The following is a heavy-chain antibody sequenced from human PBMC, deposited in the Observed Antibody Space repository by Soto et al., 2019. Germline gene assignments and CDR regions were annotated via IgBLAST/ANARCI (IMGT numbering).Heavy chain of an antibody. CDR3: ARDLANSNPYYFDY. Sequence: GSLRLSCAVSGFTVSNNYMSWVRQAPGKGLEGVSVIYSGGYTAYGDSVKGRFTISRDNSKNTLYLQMNSLRADDTAVYYCARDLANSNPYYFDYWGQGTLVTVSS. V-gene: IGHV3-53*01. CDR1: GFTVSNNY. D-gene: IGHD4-4*01. J-gene: IGHJ4*02. CDR2: IYSGGYT.